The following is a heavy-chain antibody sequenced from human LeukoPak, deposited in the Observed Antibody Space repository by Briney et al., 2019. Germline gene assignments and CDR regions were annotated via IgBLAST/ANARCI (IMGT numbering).Heavy chain of an antibody. CDR1: GGSISSGSYY. CDR2: IYTSGST. D-gene: IGHD6-19*01. J-gene: IGHJ4*02. Sequence: SQTLSLTCTVSGGSISSGSYYWSWIRQPAGKGLEWIGRIYTSGSTNYNPSLKSRVTISVDTSKNQFSLKLSSVTAADTAVYYCARDPSGWFFDYWGQGTLVTVSS. CDR3: ARDPSGWFFDY. V-gene: IGHV4-61*02.